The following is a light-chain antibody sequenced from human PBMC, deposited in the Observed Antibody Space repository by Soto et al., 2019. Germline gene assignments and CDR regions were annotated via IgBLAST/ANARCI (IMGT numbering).Light chain of an antibody. CDR2: EVN. V-gene: IGLV2-14*01. CDR3: SSYTGIDTQV. Sequence: QSALTQPASVSGSPGQSITISCTGTSSDVGGYNYVSWYQQHPAKVPKLIIYEVNNRPSGVSYRFSGSKAGNTASLTISGREAEDEADYYCSSYTGIDTQVFGGGTKVTVL. J-gene: IGLJ2*01. CDR1: SSDVGGYNY.